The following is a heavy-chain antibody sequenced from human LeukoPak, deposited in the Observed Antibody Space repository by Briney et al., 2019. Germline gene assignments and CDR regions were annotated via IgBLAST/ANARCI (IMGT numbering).Heavy chain of an antibody. D-gene: IGHD6-13*01. CDR2: IIPIFGTA. V-gene: IGHV1-69*13. Sequence: SVKVSCKASGGTFSSYAISWVRQAPGQGLEWMGGIIPIFGTANYAQKFQGRVTITADESTSTAYMELSSLRSEDTAVYYCARDARIAAAGGWFDPWGQGTLVTVSS. CDR1: GGTFSSYA. J-gene: IGHJ5*02. CDR3: ARDARIAAAGGWFDP.